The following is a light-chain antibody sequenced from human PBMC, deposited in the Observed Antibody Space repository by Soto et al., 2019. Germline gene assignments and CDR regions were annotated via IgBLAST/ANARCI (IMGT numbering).Light chain of an antibody. J-gene: IGKJ1*01. CDR1: QSVSSSF. CDR3: QQYVTSPWA. CDR2: AAS. V-gene: IGKV3-20*01. Sequence: EIVLTQSPGTLSLSPGERATLSCRASQSVSSSFLAWYQQKPGQAPRLLIYAASNRGTGIPGRFSGSGSGTDFTLTISRLEPEDFAVYYCQQYVTSPWAFGQGTKVAIE.